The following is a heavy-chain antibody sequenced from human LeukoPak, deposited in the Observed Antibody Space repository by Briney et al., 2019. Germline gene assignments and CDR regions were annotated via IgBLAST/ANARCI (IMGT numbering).Heavy chain of an antibody. CDR2: IDDAGTT. Sequence: PETLSLTCSVSGGSTSARNYNWGWIRQPPGQGLEWIGKIDDAGTTHYFPSLRSRVTISRDTPNNQFSLKLSSVTAADTAVYCCARGSSYMDVWGKGTAVTVSS. D-gene: IGHD3-10*01. CDR3: ARGSSYMDV. V-gene: IGHV4-39*07. J-gene: IGHJ6*03. CDR1: GGSTSARNYN.